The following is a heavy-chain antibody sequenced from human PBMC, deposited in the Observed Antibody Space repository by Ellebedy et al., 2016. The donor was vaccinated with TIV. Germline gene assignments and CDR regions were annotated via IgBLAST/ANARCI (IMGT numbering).Heavy chain of an antibody. Sequence: ASVKVSCXASGYTFTSYAMHWVRQAPGQRLEWMGWINAGNGNTKYSQKFQGRVTITRDTSASTAYMELSSLRSEDTAVYYCARHERFAWLVRGVTTPHVYGMDVWGQGTTVTVSS. D-gene: IGHD3-10*01. V-gene: IGHV1-3*01. CDR2: INAGNGNT. CDR3: ARHERFAWLVRGVTTPHVYGMDV. J-gene: IGHJ6*02. CDR1: GYTFTSYA.